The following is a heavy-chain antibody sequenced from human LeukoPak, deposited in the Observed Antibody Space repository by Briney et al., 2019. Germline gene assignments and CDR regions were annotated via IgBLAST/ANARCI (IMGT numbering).Heavy chain of an antibody. V-gene: IGHV4-61*01. Sequence: SETLSLTCTVSGGSVSSGSNYWSWIRQPPGKGLEWIGYIHYSGSTSHNPALKSRVTISVDTSKNQFSLKLSSVTAADTAVYYCASLTNWGGGFWGQGTLVTVSS. J-gene: IGHJ4*02. D-gene: IGHD7-27*01. CDR3: ASLTNWGGGF. CDR2: IHYSGST. CDR1: GGSVSSGSNY.